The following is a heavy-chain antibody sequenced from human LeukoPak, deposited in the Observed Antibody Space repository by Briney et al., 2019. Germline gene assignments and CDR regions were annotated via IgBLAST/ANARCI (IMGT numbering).Heavy chain of an antibody. V-gene: IGHV3-23*01. D-gene: IGHD3-3*01. Sequence: GGSLRLPCAASGFTFSSYAMSWVRQAPGKGLEWVSAISGSGGSTYYADSVKGRFTISRDNSKNTLHLQMNSLRAEDTAVYYCAKSPITIFGVANYYFDYWGQGTLVTVSS. J-gene: IGHJ4*02. CDR2: ISGSGGST. CDR1: GFTFSSYA. CDR3: AKSPITIFGVANYYFDY.